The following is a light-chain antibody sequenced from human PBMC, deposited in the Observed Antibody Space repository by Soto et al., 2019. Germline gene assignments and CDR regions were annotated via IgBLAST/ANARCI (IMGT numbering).Light chain of an antibody. J-gene: IGKJ1*01. Sequence: DIQMTQSPSTLSASVGDVVTITCGAIQSISKWFGWYQQKPGKSPKLLIYDASTLESGVPSRFSGSGSETDFTLTISGLQPDDFATYYCQQYTSFSRTFGQGTKVDIK. CDR2: DAS. CDR3: QQYTSFSRT. V-gene: IGKV1-5*01. CDR1: QSISKW.